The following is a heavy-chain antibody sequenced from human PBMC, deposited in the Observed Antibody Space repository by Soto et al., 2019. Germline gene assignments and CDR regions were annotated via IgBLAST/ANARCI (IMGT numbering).Heavy chain of an antibody. Sequence: EVQLLESGGGVVKPGGSLRLSCAASGFTFGRYAMRWVRQAPGKGLEWVSGLNAGGGVTDYADSVKGRVTVSRDKSKNTLYLQMSNLRVEDTAVYYCAKAHPVYGSTGFVFDYWGQGTLVTVSS. CDR3: AKAHPVYGSTGFVFDY. V-gene: IGHV3-23*01. D-gene: IGHD2-8*02. CDR1: GFTFGRYA. CDR2: LNAGGGVT. J-gene: IGHJ4*02.